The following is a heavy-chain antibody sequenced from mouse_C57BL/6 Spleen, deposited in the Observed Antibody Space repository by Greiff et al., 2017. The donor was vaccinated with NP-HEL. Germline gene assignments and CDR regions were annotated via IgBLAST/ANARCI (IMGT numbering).Heavy chain of an antibody. J-gene: IGHJ4*01. Sequence: EVQLVESGGDLVKPGGSLKLSCAASGFTFSSYGMSWVRQTPDKRLEWVATISSGGSYTYYPDSVKGRFTISRDNAKNTLYLQMSSLKSEDTAMYYCARRGTTVVAQGDAMDYWGQGTSVTVSS. D-gene: IGHD1-1*01. CDR2: ISSGGSYT. CDR3: ARRGTTVVAQGDAMDY. V-gene: IGHV5-6*01. CDR1: GFTFSSYG.